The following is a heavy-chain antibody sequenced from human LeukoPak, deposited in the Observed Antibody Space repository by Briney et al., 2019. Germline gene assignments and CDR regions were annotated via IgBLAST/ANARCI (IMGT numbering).Heavy chain of an antibody. Sequence: PSETLSLTCSVSGGSLSSYYWSWIRQPPGKGLEWIGYIYYSGSTNYNPSLKSRVTISVDTSKNQFSLKLSSVTAADTAVYYCARDYCSGGSCYWGFDPWGQGTLGPVSS. CDR1: GGSLSSYY. D-gene: IGHD2-15*01. CDR2: IYYSGST. CDR3: ARDYCSGGSCYWGFDP. J-gene: IGHJ5*02. V-gene: IGHV4-59*01.